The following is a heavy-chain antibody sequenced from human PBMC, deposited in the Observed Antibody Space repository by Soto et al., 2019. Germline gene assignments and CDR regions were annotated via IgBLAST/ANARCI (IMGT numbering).Heavy chain of an antibody. CDR2: ISGSGGST. J-gene: IGHJ4*02. CDR3: AKDQAAAGSPSFDY. Sequence: HPGGSLRLSCAASGFTFSSYAMSWVRQAPGKGLEWVSAISGSGGSTYYADSVKGRFTISRDNSKNTLYLQMNSLRAEDAAVYYCAKDQAAAGSPSFDYWGQGTLVTVSS. CDR1: GFTFSSYA. V-gene: IGHV3-23*01. D-gene: IGHD6-13*01.